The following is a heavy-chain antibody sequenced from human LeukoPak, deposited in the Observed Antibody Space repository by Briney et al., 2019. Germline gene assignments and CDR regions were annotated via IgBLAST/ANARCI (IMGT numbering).Heavy chain of an antibody. V-gene: IGHV3-20*04. CDR2: INWNGGNT. CDR1: GFTFDGYG. Sequence: GGSLRLSCAASGFTFDGYGMSWVRQAPGKGLEWVSGINWNGGNTGYADSVKGRFTISRDNAKNSLYLQMNSLRAEDTALYYCARRSEAFSGSPDYWGQGTLVTVSS. J-gene: IGHJ4*02. CDR3: ARRSEAFSGSPDY. D-gene: IGHD1-26*01.